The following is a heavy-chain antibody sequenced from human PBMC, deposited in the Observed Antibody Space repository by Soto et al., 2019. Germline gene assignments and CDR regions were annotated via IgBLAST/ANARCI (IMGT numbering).Heavy chain of an antibody. Sequence: PGGSLRLSCAASGFTFSSYAMHWVRQAPGKGLEWVAVISYDGSNKYYADSVKGRFTISRDNSKNTLYLQMNSLRAEDTAVYYCARGGPVRIVVVIPVDYWGQGTLVTVSS. V-gene: IGHV3-30-3*01. CDR3: ARGGPVRIVVVIPVDY. D-gene: IGHD3-22*01. CDR2: ISYDGSNK. CDR1: GFTFSSYA. J-gene: IGHJ4*02.